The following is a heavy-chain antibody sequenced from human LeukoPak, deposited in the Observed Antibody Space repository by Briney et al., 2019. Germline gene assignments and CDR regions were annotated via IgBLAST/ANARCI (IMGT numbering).Heavy chain of an antibody. D-gene: IGHD6-19*01. CDR1: GYTFTVYY. CDR3: AATYSSGWHPGY. CDR2: INPKSGGT. Sequence: GASVKPSCRASGYTFTVYYMLWVRQAPGQGLEWMGWINPKSGGTDYAQKFQGRVTMTRDTSISTAFMDLSGLRSDDTAVYYCAATYSSGWHPGYWGQGTLVTVSS. J-gene: IGHJ4*02. V-gene: IGHV1-2*02.